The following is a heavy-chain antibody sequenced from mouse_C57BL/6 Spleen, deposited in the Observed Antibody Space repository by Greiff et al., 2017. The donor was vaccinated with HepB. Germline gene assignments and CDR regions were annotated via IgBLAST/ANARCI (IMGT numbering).Heavy chain of an antibody. Sequence: VQLQQSGAELVKPGASVKISCKASGYAFSSYWMNWVKQRPGKGLEWIGQIYPGDGDTNYNGKFKGKATLTADKSSSTAYMQLSSLTSEDSAVYFCARRQLSGRYFDYWGQGTTLTVSS. D-gene: IGHD6-1*01. CDR1: GYAFSSYW. V-gene: IGHV1-80*01. CDR3: ARRQLSGRYFDY. J-gene: IGHJ2*01. CDR2: IYPGDGDT.